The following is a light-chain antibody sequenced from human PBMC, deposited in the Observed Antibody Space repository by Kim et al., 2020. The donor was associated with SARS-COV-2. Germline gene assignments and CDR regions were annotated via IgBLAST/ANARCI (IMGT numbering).Light chain of an antibody. CDR3: QQNNNWPLT. CDR2: GAS. CDR1: QDVGSN. J-gene: IGKJ4*01. V-gene: IGKV3-15*01. Sequence: GSPGERATLACGAGQDVGSNLVWYQQKRGQAPRLLIYGASTRATNIPARFSGSGSGTDFSLTISSLQSEDFAVYYCQQNNNWPLTFGGGTKVDIK.